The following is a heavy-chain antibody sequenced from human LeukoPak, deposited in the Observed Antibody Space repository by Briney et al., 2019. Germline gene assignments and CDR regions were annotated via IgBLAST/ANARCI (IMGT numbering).Heavy chain of an antibody. J-gene: IGHJ3*02. CDR3: ARSQETRIFGVVYNAFDI. D-gene: IGHD3-3*01. CDR1: GFTFSSYA. Sequence: GGSLRLSCAASGFTFSSYAMHWVRQAPGKGLEWVANIKQDGSEKYYVDSVKGRFTISRDNAKNSLYLQMNSLRAEDTAVYYCARSQETRIFGVVYNAFDIWGQGTMVTVSS. CDR2: IKQDGSEK. V-gene: IGHV3-7*01.